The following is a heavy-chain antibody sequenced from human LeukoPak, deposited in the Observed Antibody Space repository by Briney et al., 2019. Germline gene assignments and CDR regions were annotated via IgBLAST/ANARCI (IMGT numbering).Heavy chain of an antibody. CDR3: AKGSHEEPSAGNWFDP. Sequence: GGSLRLSCAASGFTFSSHGMSWVRQAPGKGLAWVSIISGSGGSRYYTDSVKGRFIISRDNSKNTVYLQMNSLRVEDTAVYYCAKGSHEEPSAGNWFDPWGQGTPVTVSS. CDR1: GFTFSSHG. V-gene: IGHV3-23*01. J-gene: IGHJ5*02. CDR2: ISGSGGSR.